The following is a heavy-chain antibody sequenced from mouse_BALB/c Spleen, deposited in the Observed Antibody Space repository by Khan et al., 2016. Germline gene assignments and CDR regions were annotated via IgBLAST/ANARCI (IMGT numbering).Heavy chain of an antibody. CDR2: IRYSGST. J-gene: IGHJ1*01. Sequence: VQLKQSGPGLVKPSQSLSLTCTVTGYSITSDYAWNWIRQFPGNKLEWMGYIRYSGSTTYNPSLKSRISITRDTSKNQFFLPLYSVTTEDTATYYCTRAPTATRYFDVWGAGTTVTVSS. V-gene: IGHV3-2*02. CDR3: TRAPTATRYFDV. CDR1: GYSITSDYA. D-gene: IGHD1-2*01.